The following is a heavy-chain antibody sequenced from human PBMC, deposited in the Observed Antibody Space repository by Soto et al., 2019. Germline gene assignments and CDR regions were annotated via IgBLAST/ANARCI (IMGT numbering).Heavy chain of an antibody. Sequence: PSETLSLTFAVYGGTFSGYYWSWIRQPPGKGLEWIGEINHSGSTNYNPSLKSRVTISVDTSKNQFSLKLSSVTAADTAVYYCARLLRGYYDFWSGYYRPYYYYYYMDVWGKGTTVTVSS. D-gene: IGHD3-3*01. CDR2: INHSGST. V-gene: IGHV4-34*01. J-gene: IGHJ6*03. CDR3: ARLLRGYYDFWSGYYRPYYYYYYMDV. CDR1: GGTFSGYY.